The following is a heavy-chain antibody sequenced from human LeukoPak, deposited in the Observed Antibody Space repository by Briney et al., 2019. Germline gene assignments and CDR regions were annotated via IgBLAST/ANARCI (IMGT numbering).Heavy chain of an antibody. D-gene: IGHD3-22*01. Sequence: GASVTVSCKASVYTFTSYGISWVRQAPGQGLEWMGWISAYNGNTNYAQKLQGRVTMTTDTSTSTAYMELRSLRSDDTAVYYCARAPWDYDSSGYYYIDYWGQGTLVTVSS. J-gene: IGHJ4*02. V-gene: IGHV1-18*01. CDR3: ARAPWDYDSSGYYYIDY. CDR1: VYTFTSYG. CDR2: ISAYNGNT.